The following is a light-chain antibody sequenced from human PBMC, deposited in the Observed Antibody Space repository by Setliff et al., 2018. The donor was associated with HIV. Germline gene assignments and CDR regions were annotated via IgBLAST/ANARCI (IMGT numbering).Light chain of an antibody. V-gene: IGLV2-23*02. Sequence: QSALTQPASVSGSPGQSITISCTGTSSDVGSYNLVSWYQQHPGKAPKLMIYEVSKRPSGVSNRFSGSKSGNTASLTISGLQAEDEADYYCCSCAGSSKVFGGGTKVTVL. CDR1: SSDVGSYNL. CDR2: EVS. J-gene: IGLJ2*01. CDR3: CSCAGSSKV.